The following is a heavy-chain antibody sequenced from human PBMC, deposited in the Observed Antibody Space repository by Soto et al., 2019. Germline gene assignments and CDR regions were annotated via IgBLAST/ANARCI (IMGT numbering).Heavy chain of an antibody. D-gene: IGHD3-10*01. V-gene: IGHV3-23*01. J-gene: IGHJ4*02. CDR1: GLTFGSRA. CDR2: ITDTGGDA. CDR3: ARGSTDSYPGSRIFDF. Sequence: RRLSCVASGLTFGSRAMTWVRQAPGEGLQWVSTITDTGGDAKYADSVRGRFVISRDNSKKTLYLQMTSLTAEDSAMYYCARGSTDSYPGSRIFDFWGRGTLVTVSS.